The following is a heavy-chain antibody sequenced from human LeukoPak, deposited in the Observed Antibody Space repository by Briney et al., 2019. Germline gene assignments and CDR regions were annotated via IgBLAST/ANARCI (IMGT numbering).Heavy chain of an antibody. J-gene: IGHJ2*01. D-gene: IGHD3-10*01. Sequence: SETLSLTCAVYGGSFSGYYWSWIRQPPGKGLEWIGEINHSGSTNYNPSLKSRVTISVDRSKNQFSLKLSSVTAADTAVYYCASRTIGSGSYYYFDLWGRGTLVTVSS. CDR2: INHSGST. CDR3: ASRTIGSGSYYYFDL. V-gene: IGHV4-34*01. CDR1: GGSFSGYY.